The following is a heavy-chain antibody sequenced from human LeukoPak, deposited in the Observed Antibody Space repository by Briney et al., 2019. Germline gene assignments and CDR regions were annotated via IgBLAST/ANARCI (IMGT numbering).Heavy chain of an antibody. CDR2: IIPILGIA. D-gene: IGHD5-18*01. CDR3: ARGDVDTAMVSYYYYYGMDV. Sequence: GASVKVSCKASGGTFSSYAISWVRQAPGQGLEWMGRIIPILGIANYAQKVQGRVTITADKSTSTAYMELSSLRSEDTAVYYCARGDVDTAMVSYYYYYGMDVWGQGTTVTVSS. J-gene: IGHJ6*02. V-gene: IGHV1-69*04. CDR1: GGTFSSYA.